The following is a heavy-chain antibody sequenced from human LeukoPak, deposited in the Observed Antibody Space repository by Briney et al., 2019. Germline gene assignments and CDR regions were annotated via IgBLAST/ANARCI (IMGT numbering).Heavy chain of an antibody. J-gene: IGHJ4*02. D-gene: IGHD3-3*01. CDR3: ARPHYDFWSGRLDY. V-gene: IGHV3-30*04. CDR2: ISYDGSNK. Sequence: GGSLRLSCAASGFTFSSYAMHWVRQAPGKGLEWVAVISYDGSNKYYADYVKGRFTISRDNSKNTLYLQMNSLRAEDTAVYYCARPHYDFWSGRLDYWGQGTLVTVSS. CDR1: GFTFSSYA.